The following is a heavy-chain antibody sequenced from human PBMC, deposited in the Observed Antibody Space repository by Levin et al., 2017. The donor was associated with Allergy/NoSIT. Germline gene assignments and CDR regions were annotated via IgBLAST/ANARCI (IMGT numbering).Heavy chain of an antibody. Sequence: AASVKVSCKTSEYTFTAYYIHWVRQTPGQGLEWMGWIYPHSGGTNYAQKFKGRVTMTRDTSISTAYMELSRLTSDDTAVYYCARDGGLFCDDGRCYHSYFVSWGQGTLVTVSS. CDR1: EYTFTAYY. D-gene: IGHD2-15*01. V-gene: IGHV1-2*02. CDR3: ARDGGLFCDDGRCYHSYFVS. CDR2: IYPHSGGT. J-gene: IGHJ4*02.